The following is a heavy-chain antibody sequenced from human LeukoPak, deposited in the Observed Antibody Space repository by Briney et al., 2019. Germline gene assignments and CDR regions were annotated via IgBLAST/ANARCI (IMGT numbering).Heavy chain of an antibody. CDR2: ISSRSSYI. D-gene: IGHD6-13*01. J-gene: IGHJ4*02. V-gene: IGHV3-21*01. CDR3: ARFSSSSSDY. Sequence: GGSLRLSCAASGFTFSSYSMNWVRQAPGKGLEWVSSISSRSSYIYYADSVKGRFTISRDNTKNSLYLQMNSLSAEDTVVYYCARFSSSSSDYWGQGTLVTVSS. CDR1: GFTFSSYS.